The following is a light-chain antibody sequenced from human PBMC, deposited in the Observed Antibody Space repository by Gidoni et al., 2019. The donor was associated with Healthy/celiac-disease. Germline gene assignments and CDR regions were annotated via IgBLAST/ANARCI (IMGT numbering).Light chain of an antibody. CDR1: SSNIGAGYD. CDR2: GNS. CDR3: QSYDSSLSGFYV. Sequence: QSVLTQPPSVSGAPGQRVTISCTGSSSNIGAGYDVHWYQQLPGPAPKLLSYGNSTRPSGVPDRFSGSKSGTSASLAITGLQAEDEADYYCQSYDSSLSGFYVFGTGTKVTVL. J-gene: IGLJ1*01. V-gene: IGLV1-40*01.